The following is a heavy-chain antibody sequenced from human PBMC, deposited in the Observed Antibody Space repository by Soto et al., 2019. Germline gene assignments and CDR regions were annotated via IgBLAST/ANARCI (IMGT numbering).Heavy chain of an antibody. J-gene: IGHJ4*02. CDR3: ARGLAAAGLWY. D-gene: IGHD6-13*01. V-gene: IGHV3-23*01. CDR1: GFTFSSYA. CDR2: ISGSGGST. Sequence: GGSLRLSCAASGFTFSSYAMSWVRQAPGKGLEWVSAISGSGGSTYYADSVKGRFTISRDNSKNTLYLQMNSLRAEDTAVYYCARGLAAAGLWYWGQGTLVTVSS.